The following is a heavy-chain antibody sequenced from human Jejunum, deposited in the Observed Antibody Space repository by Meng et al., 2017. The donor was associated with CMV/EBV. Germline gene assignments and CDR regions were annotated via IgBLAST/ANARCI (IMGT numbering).Heavy chain of an antibody. V-gene: IGHV1-18*01. J-gene: IGHJ4*02. CDR1: GYTFHSYG. CDR2: ISGYNGDT. D-gene: IGHD6-19*01. CDR3: ARSGIALAGKELDY. Sequence: SGYTFHSYGLSWVRQAPGQGLEWMGWISGYNGDTKYAEKFQGRVTMTTDTSTKIGYMELRSLRSDDTAVYYCARSGIALAGKELDYWGQGTLVTVSS.